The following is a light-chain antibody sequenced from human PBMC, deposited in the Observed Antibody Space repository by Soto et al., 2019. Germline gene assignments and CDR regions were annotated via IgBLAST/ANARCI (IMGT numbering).Light chain of an antibody. CDR2: GAS. J-gene: IGKJ5*01. CDR3: QQYGRD. Sequence: ELVLTQSPGPLSLSPGERATLSCRASQSVSSSYLAWYQQKPGQAPRLLIYGASSRATGIPDRFSGSGSGTDFTLTISRLEPEDFAVYYCQQYGRDFGQRTRPEI. V-gene: IGKV3-20*01. CDR1: QSVSSSY.